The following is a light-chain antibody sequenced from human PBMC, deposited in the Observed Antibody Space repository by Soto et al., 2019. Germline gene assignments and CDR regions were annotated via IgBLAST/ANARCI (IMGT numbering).Light chain of an antibody. Sequence: EIVLTQSPATLSLSPGERATLSCRASQSVSSYLAWYQQKPGQAPRLFIYGASNRATGIPDRFSGSGSGTDFTLTISRLEPEDFAVYYCQQYGSSGTFGQGTKVDIK. J-gene: IGKJ1*01. CDR3: QQYGSSGT. CDR1: QSVSSY. V-gene: IGKV3-20*01. CDR2: GAS.